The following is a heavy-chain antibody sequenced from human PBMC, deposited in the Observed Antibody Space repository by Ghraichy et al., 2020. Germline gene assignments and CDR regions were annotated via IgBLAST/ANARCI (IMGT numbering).Heavy chain of an antibody. Sequence: CGGWSRQPPGKGLEWIGYIYYSGSTNYNPSLKSRVTISVDTSKNQFSLKLSSVTAADTAVYYCARDWGKYCSGGSCYSDDAFDIWGQGTMVTVSS. D-gene: IGHD2-15*01. CDR2: IYYSGST. CDR1: C. CDR3: ARDWGKYCSGGSCYSDDAFDI. J-gene: IGHJ3*02. V-gene: IGHV4-59*01.